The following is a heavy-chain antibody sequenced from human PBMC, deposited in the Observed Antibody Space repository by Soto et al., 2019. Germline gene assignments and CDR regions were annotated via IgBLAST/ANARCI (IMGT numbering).Heavy chain of an antibody. D-gene: IGHD1-26*01. CDR2: TYNRSKWYN. J-gene: IGHJ4*02. V-gene: IGHV6-1*01. CDR1: GDSVSSNSAA. Sequence: QVQLQQSGPALVKPSQTLSATCGNSGDSVSSNSAAWDWLRQPPSIGLEWLGRTYNRSKWYNDYAISVDGRITINLDTSKHRLAPRLHFVTLGGRAGYFRVIGEEYSGVIVDFGCEGTLVSVSS. CDR3: VIGEEYSGVIVDF.